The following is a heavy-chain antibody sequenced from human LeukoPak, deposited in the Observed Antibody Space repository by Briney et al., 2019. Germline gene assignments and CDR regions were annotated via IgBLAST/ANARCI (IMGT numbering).Heavy chain of an antibody. Sequence: PSETLSLTCIVSGASISSDYWSWIRQSPEKGLEWIAYINNNGRTNYNPSLKSRVTILADTSKNQLSLKVTSVTAADTAVYYCARGAGWYEYWGQGTQVTVFS. CDR2: INNNGRT. D-gene: IGHD6-19*01. J-gene: IGHJ4*02. CDR1: GASISSDY. CDR3: ARGAGWYEY. V-gene: IGHV4-59*08.